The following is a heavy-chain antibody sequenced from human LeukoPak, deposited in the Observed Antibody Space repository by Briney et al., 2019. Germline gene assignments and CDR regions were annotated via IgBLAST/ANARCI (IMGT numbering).Heavy chain of an antibody. CDR1: GFTFSDYY. D-gene: IGHD6-13*01. CDR2: ISSSGSTI. CDR3: ARVVPSYSSSFYYYYYGMDV. V-gene: IGHV3-11*01. J-gene: IGHJ6*02. Sequence: GGSLRLSCAASGFTFSDYYMSWIRQAPGKGLEWVSYISSSGSTIYYADTVKGRFTVSRDNAKNSLYLQMNSLRAEDTAVYYCARVVPSYSSSFYYYYYGMDVWGQGTTVTVSS.